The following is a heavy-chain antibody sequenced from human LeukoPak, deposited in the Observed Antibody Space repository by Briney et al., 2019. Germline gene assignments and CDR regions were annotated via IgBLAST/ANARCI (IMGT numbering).Heavy chain of an antibody. V-gene: IGHV3-30*04. CDR3: ARVTVQYCNSIDCLGKYYYMDV. J-gene: IGHJ6*03. Sequence: GGSLRLSCAASGFTFSSYTMHWVRQAPGKGLEWVAVISYDGSNKYYADSVKGRFTISRDNSKNTLYLQMNSLRTEDTAVYYCARVTVQYCNSIDCLGKYYYMDVWGKGTTVTVSS. CDR2: ISYDGSNK. CDR1: GFTFSSYT. D-gene: IGHD2/OR15-2a*01.